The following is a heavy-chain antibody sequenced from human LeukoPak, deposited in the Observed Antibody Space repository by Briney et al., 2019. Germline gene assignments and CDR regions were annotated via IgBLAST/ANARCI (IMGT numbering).Heavy chain of an antibody. V-gene: IGHV1-69*13. CDR3: ASSTGSNYYYYGMDV. CDR1: GGTFSSHA. Sequence: SVKVSCKASGGTFSSHAISWVRQAPGQGLEWMGGIIPIFGTANYAQKFQGRVTITADESTSTAYMELSSLRSEDTAVYYCASSTGSNYYYYGMDVWGQGTTVTVSS. J-gene: IGHJ6*02. D-gene: IGHD1-26*01. CDR2: IIPIFGTA.